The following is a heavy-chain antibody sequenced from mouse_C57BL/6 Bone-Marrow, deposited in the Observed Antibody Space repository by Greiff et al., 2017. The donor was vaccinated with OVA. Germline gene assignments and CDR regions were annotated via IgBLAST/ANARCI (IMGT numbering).Heavy chain of an antibody. V-gene: IGHV1-50*01. CDR1: GYTFTSYW. CDR3: ASAEFAY. Sequence: QVQLQQPGAELVKPGASVKLSCKASGYTFTSYWMQWVKQRPGQGLEWIGEIDPSDSYTNYYQKFKGKVTLTVDTSSSTAYMQLNSLTSEDSAIYYCASAEFAYWGQGTLVTVSA. J-gene: IGHJ3*01. CDR2: IDPSDSYT.